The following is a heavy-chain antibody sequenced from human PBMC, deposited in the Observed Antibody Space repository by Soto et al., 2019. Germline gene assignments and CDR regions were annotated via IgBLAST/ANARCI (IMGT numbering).Heavy chain of an antibody. V-gene: IGHV3-15*01. CDR3: TTSEYSSSSGVVDY. D-gene: IGHD6-6*01. J-gene: IGHJ4*02. CDR2: IKSKTDGGTT. CDR1: GFTFSNAW. Sequence: GGSLRLSCAASGFTFSNAWMSWVRQAPGKGLEWVGRIKSKTDGGTTDYAAPVKGRFTITRDDSKNTLYLQMNSLKTEDTAVYYCTTSEYSSSSGVVDYWGQGTLVTVSS.